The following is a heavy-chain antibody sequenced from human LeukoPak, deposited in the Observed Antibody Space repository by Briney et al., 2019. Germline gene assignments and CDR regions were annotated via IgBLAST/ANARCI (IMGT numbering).Heavy chain of an antibody. V-gene: IGHV1-69*01. J-gene: IGHJ5*02. D-gene: IGHD3-10*01. CDR1: GGTFSSYA. CDR2: IIPIFGTA. Sequence: SVEVSCKASGGTFSSYAISWVRQAPGQGLEWMGGIIPIFGTANYAQKFQGRVTITADESTSTAYMELSSLRSEDTAVYYCAAVWFGEVKAYWFDPWGQGTLVTVSS. CDR3: AAVWFGEVKAYWFDP.